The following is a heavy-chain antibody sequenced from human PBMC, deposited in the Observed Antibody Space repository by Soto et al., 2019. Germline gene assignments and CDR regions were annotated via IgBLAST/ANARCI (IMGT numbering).Heavy chain of an antibody. V-gene: IGHV2-5*02. CDR1: GFSLSTSGVG. J-gene: IGHJ4*02. D-gene: IGHD4-17*01. CDR2: IYWDDDK. CDR3: AHSYGGADFDY. Sequence: QITLKESGPTLVKPTQTLTLTCTFSGFSLSTSGVGVGWIRQPPGKALEWLALIYWDDDKRYSPSLKSRLTTTKDTSKIQVVLTMTDMDPVDTATYYCAHSYGGADFDYWGQGTLVTVSS.